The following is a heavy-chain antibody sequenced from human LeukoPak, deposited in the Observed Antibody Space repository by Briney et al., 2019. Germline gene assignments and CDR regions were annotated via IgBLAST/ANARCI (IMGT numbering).Heavy chain of an antibody. CDR2: IWYDGSNK. CDR3: ALGTINKDYYFGMDV. V-gene: IGHV3-33*03. D-gene: IGHD2-8*01. Sequence: GGSLRLSCATSGFTFRSHAMHWVRQSPGKGLEWVAQIWYDGSNKYYADSVKGRFTVSRDNAKRSLYLQIESLRDDDTAVYHCALGTINKDYYFGMDVWGQGTTVTVSS. CDR1: GFTFRSHA. J-gene: IGHJ6*02.